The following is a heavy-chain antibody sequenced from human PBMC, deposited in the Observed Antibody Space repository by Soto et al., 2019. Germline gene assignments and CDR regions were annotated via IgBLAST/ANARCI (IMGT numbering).Heavy chain of an antibody. Sequence: SVKVSCKASGFTFTSSAVQWVRQARGQRLEWIGWIVVGSGNTNYAQKFQERVTITRDMSTSTAYMELSSLRSEDTAVYYCAAPYGPDYYYYGMDVWGQGTTVTVSS. CDR1: GFTFTSSA. V-gene: IGHV1-58*01. CDR3: AAPYGPDYYYYGMDV. D-gene: IGHD2-21*01. J-gene: IGHJ6*02. CDR2: IVVGSGNT.